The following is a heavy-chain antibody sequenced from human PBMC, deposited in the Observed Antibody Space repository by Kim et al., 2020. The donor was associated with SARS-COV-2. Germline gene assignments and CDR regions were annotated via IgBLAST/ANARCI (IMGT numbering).Heavy chain of an antibody. CDR3: ATAPFHSMIVVGNWFDP. Sequence: ASVKVSCKVSGYTLTELSMHWVRQAPGKGLEWMGGFDPEDGETIYAQKFQGRVTMTEDTSTDTAYMELSSLRSEDTAVYYCATAPFHSMIVVGNWFDPWGQGTLVTVSS. J-gene: IGHJ5*02. CDR1: GYTLTELS. D-gene: IGHD3-22*01. CDR2: FDPEDGET. V-gene: IGHV1-24*01.